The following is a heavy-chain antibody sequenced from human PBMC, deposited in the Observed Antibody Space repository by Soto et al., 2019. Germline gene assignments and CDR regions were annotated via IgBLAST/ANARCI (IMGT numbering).Heavy chain of an antibody. CDR3: ARDLYYYGMDV. CDR2: IYYSGST. CDR1: GCSIRSGGYY. J-gene: IGHJ6*02. V-gene: IGHV4-31*03. Sequence: QVQLQESGPGLVKPSQTLSLTCTVSGCSIRSGGYYWSWIRQHPGKGLEWIGYIYYSGSTYYNPSLKSRVTISVDTYKNQFSLKLSSVTAADTAVYYCARDLYYYGMDVWGQGTTVTVSS.